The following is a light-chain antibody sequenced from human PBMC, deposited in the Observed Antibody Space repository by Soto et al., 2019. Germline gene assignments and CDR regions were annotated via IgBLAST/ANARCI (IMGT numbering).Light chain of an antibody. Sequence: MTLTQSPATLSVSPGERATLSCLASQNIYSYAAWNQQRPGQAPTLLIYRASTTATGIPARFSGSGSGTEFTLTLTSLQSEDFTVYHCQHYNNWPISFGQGTRLEIK. CDR2: RAS. J-gene: IGKJ5*01. V-gene: IGKV3-15*01. CDR3: QHYNNWPIS. CDR1: QNIYSY.